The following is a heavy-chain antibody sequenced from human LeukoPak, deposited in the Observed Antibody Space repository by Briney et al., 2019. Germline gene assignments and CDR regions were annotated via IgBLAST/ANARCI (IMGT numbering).Heavy chain of an antibody. Sequence: ASVKVSCKASGYTFTGYYMHWVRQAPGQGLEWMGWINPNSGGTNYAQKFQGRVTMTRDTSISTAYMELSRLRSDDTAVYYCARRITGTTGWFDPWGQGTLVTVSS. D-gene: IGHD1-20*01. CDR2: INPNSGGT. CDR3: ARRITGTTGWFDP. J-gene: IGHJ5*02. V-gene: IGHV1-2*02. CDR1: GYTFTGYY.